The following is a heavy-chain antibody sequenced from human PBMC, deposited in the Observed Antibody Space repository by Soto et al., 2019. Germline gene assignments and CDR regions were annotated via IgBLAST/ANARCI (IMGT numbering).Heavy chain of an antibody. V-gene: IGHV3-15*01. CDR1: GFTFSNAW. D-gene: IGHD4-17*01. Sequence: EVQLVESGGGLVEPGGSLRLSCVVSGFTFSNAWMRWVRQAPGKGLEWVGRIKSKADGGTPEYVASVEGRFTISRDDSKNTLYLQVDGLKTEDTAVYYCTTGLRWTSTDDYWGQGTLVTVSS. J-gene: IGHJ4*02. CDR3: TTGLRWTSTDDY. CDR2: IKSKADGGTP.